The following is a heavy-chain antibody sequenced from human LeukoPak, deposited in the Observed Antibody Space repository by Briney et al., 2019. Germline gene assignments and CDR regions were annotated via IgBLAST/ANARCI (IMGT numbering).Heavy chain of an antibody. V-gene: IGHV6-1*01. Sequence: SQTLSLTCAISGDSVSSNSAAWTWIRQSPSRGLEWLGRAYYRSKWYYDYALSVQSRITINPDTSKNQFSLQPNSMTPDDTAVYYCARDLRGARSYYYYMDVWAKGTTVTVSS. CDR1: GDSVSSNSAA. CDR3: ARDLRGARSYYYYMDV. CDR2: AYYRSKWYY. J-gene: IGHJ6*03. D-gene: IGHD4/OR15-4a*01.